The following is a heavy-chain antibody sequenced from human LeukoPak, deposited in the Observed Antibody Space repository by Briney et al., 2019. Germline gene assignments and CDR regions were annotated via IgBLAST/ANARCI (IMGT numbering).Heavy chain of an antibody. J-gene: IGHJ4*02. Sequence: PSETLSLTCTVSGDSFSGYYWSWIRQPAGKGLEWIGRIYTSGSTNYNPSLKSRVTMSVDTSKNQFSLKLSSVTAADTAVYYCARVSSAGIWVYWGQGTLVTVSS. D-gene: IGHD6-19*01. CDR2: IYTSGST. CDR3: ARVSSAGIWVY. V-gene: IGHV4-4*07. CDR1: GDSFSGYY.